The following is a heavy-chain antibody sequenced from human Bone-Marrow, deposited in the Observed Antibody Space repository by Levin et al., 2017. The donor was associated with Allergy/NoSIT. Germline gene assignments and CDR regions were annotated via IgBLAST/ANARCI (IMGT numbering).Heavy chain of an antibody. J-gene: IGHJ6*03. D-gene: IGHD3-9*01. CDR3: ARGHPALTQYDILTGYYTLNYYYYMDV. Sequence: RSQTLSLTCAVYGGSFSGYYWSWLRQPPGKGLEWIGEINHSGSTNYNPSLKSRVTISVDTSKNQFSLKLSSVTAADTAVYYCARGHPALTQYDILTGYYTLNYYYYMDVWGKGTTVTVSS. CDR2: INHSGST. V-gene: IGHV4-34*01. CDR1: GGSFSGYY.